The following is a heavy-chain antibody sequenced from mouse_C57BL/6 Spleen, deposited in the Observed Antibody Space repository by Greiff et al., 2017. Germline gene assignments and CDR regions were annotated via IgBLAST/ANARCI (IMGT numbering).Heavy chain of an antibody. J-gene: IGHJ2*01. CDR2: IDPETGGT. D-gene: IGHD4-1*01. V-gene: IGHV1-15*01. CDR1: GYTFTDYE. CDR3: TRGLGGDYFDY. Sequence: QVQLQQSGAELVRPGASVTLSCKASGYTFTDYEMHWVKQTPVHGLEWIGAIDPETGGTAYNQKFKGKAILTAAKSSSTAYMELRSLTSEDSAVYYCTRGLGGDYFDYWGQGTTLTVSS.